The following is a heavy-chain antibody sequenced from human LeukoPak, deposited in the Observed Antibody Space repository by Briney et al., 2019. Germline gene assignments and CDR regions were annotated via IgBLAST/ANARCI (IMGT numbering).Heavy chain of an antibody. D-gene: IGHD3-10*01. CDR3: ARTVHPKPSPNNWFDP. J-gene: IGHJ5*02. V-gene: IGHV4-59*12. CDR1: AGSISNYY. Sequence: SETLSLTCTVSAGSISNYYWSWIRQPPGKGLEWIGEIYHSGSTNYNPSLKSRVTISVDKSKNQFSLKLSSVTAADTAVYYCARTVHPKPSPNNWFDPWGQGTLVTVSS. CDR2: IYHSGST.